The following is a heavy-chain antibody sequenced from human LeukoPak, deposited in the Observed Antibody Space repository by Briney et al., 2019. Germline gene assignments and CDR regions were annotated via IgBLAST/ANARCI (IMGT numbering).Heavy chain of an antibody. CDR1: GFTFDDYA. Sequence: GRSLRLSCAASGFTFDDYAMHWVPHAPGKGLEWVSGISWNSGSIGYADSVKGRFTISRDNAKNSLYLQMNSLRAEDTALYYCAKDIYYSSDYPMGDAFDIWGQGTMVTVSS. V-gene: IGHV3-9*01. CDR2: ISWNSGSI. D-gene: IGHD6-19*01. CDR3: AKDIYYSSDYPMGDAFDI. J-gene: IGHJ3*02.